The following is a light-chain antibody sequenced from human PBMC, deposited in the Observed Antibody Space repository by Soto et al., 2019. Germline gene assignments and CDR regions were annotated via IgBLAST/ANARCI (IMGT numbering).Light chain of an antibody. CDR2: EGS. CDR1: SSDVGGYNF. J-gene: IGLJ1*01. CDR3: CSFAGSSTYV. V-gene: IGLV2-23*01. Sequence: QSALTQPASVSGSPGQSITISCTGTSSDVGGYNFVAWYQQYPGKAPKVMIYEGSQRPSGVSTRFSGSRSGNTASLTISGLQPEDEADYYRCSFAGSSTYVFGTGTKVTVL.